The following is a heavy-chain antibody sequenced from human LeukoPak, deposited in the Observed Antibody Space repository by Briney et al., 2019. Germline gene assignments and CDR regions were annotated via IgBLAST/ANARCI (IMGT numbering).Heavy chain of an antibody. CDR2: IFYSGST. CDR1: GGSIGTANYY. V-gene: IGHV4-39*01. J-gene: IGHJ4*02. D-gene: IGHD3/OR15-3a*01. Sequence: SETLSLTCTVSGGSIGTANYYWSWFRQPLGKGLEWIGSIFYSGSTFYNPSFQSRITISVDTSKNQFSLKLGSVTAADTAVYYCSRRFLDWLAHHYWGQGSLVTVSS. CDR3: SRRFLDWLAHHY.